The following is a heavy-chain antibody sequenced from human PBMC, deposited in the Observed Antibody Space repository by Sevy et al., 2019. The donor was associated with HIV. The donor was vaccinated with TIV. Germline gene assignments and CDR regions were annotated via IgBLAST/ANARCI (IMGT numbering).Heavy chain of an antibody. CDR3: ARDPRTFYYDSSGYGHDY. V-gene: IGHV1-18*01. Sequence: ASVKVSCKAPGYTFTSYGISWVRQAPGQGLEWMGWISANNGNTNYVQKFQGRVTMTTDTSTTTAYMELRSLRSDDTAVYYCARDPRTFYYDSSGYGHDYWGQGTLVTVSS. CDR1: GYTFTSYG. CDR2: ISANNGNT. J-gene: IGHJ4*02. D-gene: IGHD3-22*01.